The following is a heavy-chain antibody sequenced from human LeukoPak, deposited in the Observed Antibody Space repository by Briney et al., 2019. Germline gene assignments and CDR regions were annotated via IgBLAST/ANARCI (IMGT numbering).Heavy chain of an antibody. V-gene: IGHV3-74*01. D-gene: IGHD4-17*01. CDR2: INSDGSST. CDR1: GFTFSSYW. J-gene: IGHJ4*02. Sequence: PGGSLRLSCAASGFTFSSYWMHWVRQAPGKGLVWVLRINSDGSSTSYADSVKGRFTISRDNAKNTLYLQMNSLRAEDTAVYYCARGLPTVTTDYWGQGTLVTVSS. CDR3: ARGLPTVTTDY.